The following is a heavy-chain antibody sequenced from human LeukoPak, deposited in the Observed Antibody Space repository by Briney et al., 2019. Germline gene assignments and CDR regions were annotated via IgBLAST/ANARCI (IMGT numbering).Heavy chain of an antibody. CDR3: ARDPEYTSGPADY. CDR1: GFTFSSYS. CDR2: ISSTSSYI. J-gene: IGHJ4*02. Sequence: GGSLRLSCAASGFTFSSYSMNWVRQAQGKGLEWVSFISSTSSYIHYADSVKGRFTISRDNAKNSLYLQMNSLRAEDTAVYYCARDPEYTSGPADYWGQGTLVTFSA. D-gene: IGHD2/OR15-2a*01. V-gene: IGHV3-21*01.